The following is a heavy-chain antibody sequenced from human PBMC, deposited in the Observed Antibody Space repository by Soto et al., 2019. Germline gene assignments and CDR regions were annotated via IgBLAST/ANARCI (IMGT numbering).Heavy chain of an antibody. V-gene: IGHV1-69*01. Sequence: QVQLVQFGAEVKKPGSSVKVSCLASRGTFNRYAINWVRQAPGHGLEWLGALVPQFGTPNYAQKFQDRFTIVADESTNTTSMELHGLTSDDTAVYDCARQNRDTPMVPFDVWGQGTLVTVSS. D-gene: IGHD5-18*01. CDR3: ARQNRDTPMVPFDV. CDR1: RGTFNRYA. CDR2: LVPQFGTP. J-gene: IGHJ4*02.